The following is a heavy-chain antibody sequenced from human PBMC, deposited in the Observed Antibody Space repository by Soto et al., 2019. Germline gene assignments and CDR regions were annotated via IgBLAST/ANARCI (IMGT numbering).Heavy chain of an antibody. V-gene: IGHV4-59*12. D-gene: IGHD6-25*01. CDR3: SRDLATAATGRFDY. CDR1: GGSINLYY. CDR2: VYYNGSTT. J-gene: IGHJ4*02. Sequence: PSETLSLTCTVSGGSINLYYWSWIRQSPGKGLEWIGYVYYNGSTTYYNPSLKSRVTISVDTSKNQFSLKLSSVTAADTAVYYCSRDLATAATGRFDYWGQGTLVTVSS.